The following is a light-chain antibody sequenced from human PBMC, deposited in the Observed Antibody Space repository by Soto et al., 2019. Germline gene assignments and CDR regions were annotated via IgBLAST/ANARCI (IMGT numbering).Light chain of an antibody. CDR1: SSDVGSYNL. Sequence: QSVLTQPRSVSGSPGQSVTIPCTGTSSDVGSYNLVPWFQQHPGKVPKLLIYEGSKRPSGVSTRFSGSKSGNTASLTISGLQAGDEADYYCCSYATISTYLFGPGTKVTV. CDR2: EGS. CDR3: CSYATISTYL. V-gene: IGLV2-23*01. J-gene: IGLJ1*01.